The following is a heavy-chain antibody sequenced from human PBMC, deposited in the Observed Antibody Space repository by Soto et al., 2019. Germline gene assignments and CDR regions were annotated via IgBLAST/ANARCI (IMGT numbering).Heavy chain of an antibody. CDR3: ARELVDTAMDGPAYNWFDP. CDR2: IIPIFGTA. CDR1: GGTFSSYA. J-gene: IGHJ5*02. D-gene: IGHD5-18*01. Sequence: SVKVSCKASGGTFSSYAISWVRQAPGQGLEWMGGIIPIFGTANYAQKFQGRVTITADESTSTAYMELSSLRSEDTAVYYCARELVDTAMDGPAYNWFDPWGQGTLVTVSS. V-gene: IGHV1-69*13.